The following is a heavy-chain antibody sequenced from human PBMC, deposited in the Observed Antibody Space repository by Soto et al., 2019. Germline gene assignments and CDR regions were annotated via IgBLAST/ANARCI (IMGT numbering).Heavy chain of an antibody. J-gene: IGHJ4*02. CDR2: ISGSGGST. V-gene: IGHV3-23*01. D-gene: IGHD4-4*01. Sequence: EVQLLESGGGLVQPGGSLRLSCAASGFTFSCYAMSWVRQAPGKGLEWVSAISGSGGSTYYADSVKGRFTISRDNSKNTLYLQMNSLRAADTAVYYCAKDLDYSNYFRVSGFDYWGQGTLVTVSS. CDR3: AKDLDYSNYFRVSGFDY. CDR1: GFTFSCYA.